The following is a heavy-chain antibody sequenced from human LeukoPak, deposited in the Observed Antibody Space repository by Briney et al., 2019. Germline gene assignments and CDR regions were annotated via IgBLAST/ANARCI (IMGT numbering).Heavy chain of an antibody. J-gene: IGHJ4*02. Sequence: ASVKVSCKTSGYRFTGYYMHWVRQAPGQGLEWMGWINPKSGDPIYVQKLQGRVTLTRDTSIDTVYLELSSLKSDDTAVYYCARDGRFPPEVLPRYFDYWGQGTLVTVSS. D-gene: IGHD1-26*01. V-gene: IGHV1-2*02. CDR2: INPKSGDP. CDR1: GYRFTGYY. CDR3: ARDGRFPPEVLPRYFDY.